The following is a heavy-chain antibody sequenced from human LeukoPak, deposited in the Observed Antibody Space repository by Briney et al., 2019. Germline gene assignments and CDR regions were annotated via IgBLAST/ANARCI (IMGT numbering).Heavy chain of an antibody. CDR1: GFTFSSYW. J-gene: IGHJ5*02. CDR2: IKQDGSEK. V-gene: IGHV3-7*01. D-gene: IGHD4-17*01. CDR3: ARIRYGDYEGWFDP. Sequence: GGSLRLSCAASGFTFSSYWMSWVRQAPGKGLEWVANIKQDGSEKYYVDSVKGRFTISRDNAKNSLYLQMNSLRAEDTAVYYCARIRYGDYEGWFDPWGQGTLVTVSS.